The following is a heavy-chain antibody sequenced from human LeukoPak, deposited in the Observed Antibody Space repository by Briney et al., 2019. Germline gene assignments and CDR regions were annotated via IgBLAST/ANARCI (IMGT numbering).Heavy chain of an antibody. Sequence: SETLSLTCAVYGGSFSGYYWSWIRQPPGKGLEWIGEINHSGSTNYNPSLKSRVTISVDTSKNQFSLKLSSVTAADTAVYYCARAHYDFWSGSLGYWGQGTLATVSS. J-gene: IGHJ4*02. D-gene: IGHD3-3*01. V-gene: IGHV4-34*01. CDR3: ARAHYDFWSGSLGY. CDR2: INHSGST. CDR1: GGSFSGYY.